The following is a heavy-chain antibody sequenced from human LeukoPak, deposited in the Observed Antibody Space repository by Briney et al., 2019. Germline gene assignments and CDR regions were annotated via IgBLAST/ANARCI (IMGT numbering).Heavy chain of an antibody. J-gene: IGHJ6*03. CDR2: IIPIFGTA. CDR3: ARGYGSGPSGYYYYYYMDV. CDR1: GRTFSSYA. Sequence: ASVKVCGKASGRTFSSYAISWVRQAAGQGLEWMGGIIPIFGTANYAQKFQGRVTITADKSTSTAYMELSSLRSEDTAVYYCARGYGSGPSGYYYYYYMDVWGKGTTVTVSS. D-gene: IGHD3-10*01. V-gene: IGHV1-69*06.